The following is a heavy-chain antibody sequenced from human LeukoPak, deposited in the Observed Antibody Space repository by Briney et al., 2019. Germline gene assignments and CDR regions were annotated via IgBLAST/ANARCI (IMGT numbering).Heavy chain of an antibody. D-gene: IGHD3-22*01. J-gene: IGHJ4*02. V-gene: IGHV4-39*01. Sequence: SETLSLTCTVSGGSISSSSYYWGWIRQPPGKGLEWIGSIYYSGSTYYNPSLKSRVTISVDTSKNQFSLKLSSVTAADTAVYYCARKGYYDSSGYLNYWGQGTLVTVSS. CDR1: GGSISSSSYY. CDR3: ARKGYYDSSGYLNY. CDR2: IYYSGST.